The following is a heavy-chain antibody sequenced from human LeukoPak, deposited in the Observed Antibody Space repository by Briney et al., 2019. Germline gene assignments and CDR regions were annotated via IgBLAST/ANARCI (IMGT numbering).Heavy chain of an antibody. J-gene: IGHJ3*02. Sequence: ASVNVSCKASGYTFTIYAMNWVRQAPGQGLEWMGWINTNTGNPTYAQGFTGRFVFSLDTSVSTAYLQISSLKAEDTAVYYCARELPQRAFDIWGQGTMVTVSS. CDR1: GYTFTIYA. CDR3: ARELPQRAFDI. V-gene: IGHV7-4-1*02. D-gene: IGHD2-21*01. CDR2: INTNTGNP.